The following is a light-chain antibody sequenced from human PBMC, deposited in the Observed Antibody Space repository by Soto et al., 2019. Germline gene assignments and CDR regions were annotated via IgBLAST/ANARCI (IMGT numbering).Light chain of an antibody. CDR3: QQYGSSPIT. CDR1: QSVSSSY. CDR2: GAS. V-gene: IGKV3-20*01. Sequence: EIVLTQSPGTLSLSPVERATLSCRASQSVSSSYLAWYQQKPGQAPRLLIYGASSRATGIPDRFSGSGSGTDFTLTISRLEPEDFAVYYCQQYGSSPITFGQGTRRRL. J-gene: IGKJ5*01.